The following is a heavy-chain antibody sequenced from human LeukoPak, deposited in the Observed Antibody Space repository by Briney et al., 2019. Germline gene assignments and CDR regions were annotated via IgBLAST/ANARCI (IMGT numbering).Heavy chain of an antibody. CDR2: IIPIFGTA. V-gene: IGHV1-69*05. Sequence: PVKVSCKASGGTFSSYAITWVRQAPGQGLEWMGGIIPIFGTANYAQKFQGRVTITTDESTSTAYMELSSLRSEDTAVYYCARHSSGWYLFDYWGQGTLVTVSS. CDR1: GGTFSSYA. CDR3: ARHSSGWYLFDY. D-gene: IGHD6-19*01. J-gene: IGHJ4*02.